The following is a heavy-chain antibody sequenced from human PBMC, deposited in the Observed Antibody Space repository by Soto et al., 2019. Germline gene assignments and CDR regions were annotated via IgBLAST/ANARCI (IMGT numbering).Heavy chain of an antibody. CDR3: AIGRSYTWTF. CDR2: IFQSVTT. V-gene: IGHV4-34*02. J-gene: IGHJ4*02. Sequence: QVQVQQWGAGLLKPSETLSLTCAVYGGSFNDYWWSWIRQSPGGGLEWIGEIFQSVTTNYNPSLKRRVTMSIDTSKSQVSLKRTSVNGADTATYYFAIGRSYTWTFGGQGSLVAVSS. CDR1: GGSFNDYW. D-gene: IGHD3-3*01.